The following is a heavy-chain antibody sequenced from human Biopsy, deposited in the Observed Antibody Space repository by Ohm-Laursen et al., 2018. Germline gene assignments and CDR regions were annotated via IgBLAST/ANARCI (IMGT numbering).Heavy chain of an antibody. CDR2: ISWNSGRI. Sequence: SLRLSCTAAGFNFDDFAMHWVRQTPGKGLEWVSGISWNSGRIAYADSVKGRFTISRDNAKNSLYLQMNSLRAEDTALYYCAKGQAPDGYNYAFDIWGQGTMLTVSS. V-gene: IGHV3-9*01. D-gene: IGHD5-24*01. CDR1: GFNFDDFA. J-gene: IGHJ3*02. CDR3: AKGQAPDGYNYAFDI.